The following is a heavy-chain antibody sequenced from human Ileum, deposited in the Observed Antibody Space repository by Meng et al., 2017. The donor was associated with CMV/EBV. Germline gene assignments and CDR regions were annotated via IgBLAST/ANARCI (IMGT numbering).Heavy chain of an antibody. V-gene: IGHV4-30-4*08. CDR2: IYNSGST. Sequence: SGQGRVKPSQTLSLTYIVSCGSISSGDYYWSWIRQPPGKGLEWIGYIYNSGSTYYNPSLKSRLTISLDTSKNQFSLKLSSVTAADTGVYYCARQTYGGNSREYYFDYWGQGTLVTVSS. D-gene: IGHD4-23*01. CDR1: CGSISSGDYY. J-gene: IGHJ4*02. CDR3: ARQTYGGNSREYYFDY.